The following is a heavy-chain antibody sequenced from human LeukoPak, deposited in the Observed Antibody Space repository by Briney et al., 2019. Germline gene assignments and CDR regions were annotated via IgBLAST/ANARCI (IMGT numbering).Heavy chain of an antibody. CDR3: ARLSQSTSWYDDY. CDR1: GGSISSYY. Sequence: PSETLSLTCSVSGGSISSYYWCWIRQPAGKGLEWIGRIHSYEGFNYNPSLRSRVTMSVDTSKNQFSLRLSSVTAADTAVYYCARLSQSTSWYDDYWGQGTLVTVSS. J-gene: IGHJ4*02. CDR2: IHSYEGF. V-gene: IGHV4-4*07. D-gene: IGHD6-13*01.